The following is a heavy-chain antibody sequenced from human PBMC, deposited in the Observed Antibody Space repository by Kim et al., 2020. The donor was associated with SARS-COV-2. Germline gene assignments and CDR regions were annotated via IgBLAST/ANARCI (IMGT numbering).Heavy chain of an antibody. Sequence: PSVKVSCKASGGTFSSYAISWVRQAPGQGLEWMGGIIPIFGTANYAQKFQGRVTITADESTSTAYMELSSLRSEDTAVYYCARDEIRSSSGWTPTFDYWGQGTLVTVSS. CDR3: ARDEIRSSSGWTPTFDY. CDR2: IIPIFGTA. J-gene: IGHJ4*02. V-gene: IGHV1-69*13. D-gene: IGHD6-19*01. CDR1: GGTFSSYA.